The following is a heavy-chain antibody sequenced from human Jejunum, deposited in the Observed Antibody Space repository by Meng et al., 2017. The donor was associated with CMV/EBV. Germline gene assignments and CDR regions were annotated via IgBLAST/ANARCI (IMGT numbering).Heavy chain of an antibody. Sequence: QVRLQESGSGLVKPSETLSLTCTVSGGSISNQSWSWIRQSAGKGLEWIGRFYSSDTYNYHPSLNSRLTMSLDTSKNQFSLNLSSVTAADTAIYYCARGPGASTREGFDYWGLGTLVTVSS. J-gene: IGHJ4*02. V-gene: IGHV4-4*07. CDR2: FYSSDTY. CDR3: ARGPGASTREGFDY. D-gene: IGHD1-26*01. CDR1: GGSISNQS.